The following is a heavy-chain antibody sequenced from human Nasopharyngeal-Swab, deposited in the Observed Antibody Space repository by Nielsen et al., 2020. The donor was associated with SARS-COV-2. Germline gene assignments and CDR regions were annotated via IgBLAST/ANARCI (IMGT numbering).Heavy chain of an antibody. V-gene: IGHV4-59*08. D-gene: IGHD3-22*01. CDR1: GGSISSYY. CDR2: IYYSGST. Sequence: SETLSLTCTVSGGSISSYYWSWIRQPPGKGLEWIGYIYYSGSTNYNPSLKSRVTISVDTPKNQFSLKLSSVTAADTAVYYCARYYYDSSGYPNFDYWGQGTLVTVSS. J-gene: IGHJ4*02. CDR3: ARYYYDSSGYPNFDY.